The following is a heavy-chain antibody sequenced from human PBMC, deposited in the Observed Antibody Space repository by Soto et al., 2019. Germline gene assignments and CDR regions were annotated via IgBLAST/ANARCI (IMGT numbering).Heavy chain of an antibody. Sequence: QLHLVQSGAVVKKPGASVTVSCSASGYPVTAYYMHWVRQAPGRGLEWMGGINPATGAAKYTQTFQGRGTMARDTATITVFMELGGLTSEDTAVFYCERGGGVGVAGSAAFDMWGQGTLVTVSS. CDR1: GYPVTAYY. J-gene: IGHJ3*02. V-gene: IGHV1-2*02. D-gene: IGHD3-3*01. CDR3: ERGGGVGVAGSAAFDM. CDR2: INPATGAA.